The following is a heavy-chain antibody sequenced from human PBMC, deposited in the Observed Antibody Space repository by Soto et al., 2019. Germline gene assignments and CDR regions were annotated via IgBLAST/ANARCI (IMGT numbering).Heavy chain of an antibody. V-gene: IGHV4-30-4*01. D-gene: IGHD2-21*01. CDR1: GGSISSGDYY. CDR2: IYYSGST. J-gene: IGHJ4*02. CDR3: ARAPTYPLGSSNDFDY. Sequence: QVQLQESGPGLVKPSQTLSLTCTVSGGSISSGDYYWSWIRQPPGKGLEWIGYIYYSGSTYYNPSHKSRGTISVDTSKNQCSRKLSSVTAADTAVYYCARAPTYPLGSSNDFDYWGQGTLVTVSS.